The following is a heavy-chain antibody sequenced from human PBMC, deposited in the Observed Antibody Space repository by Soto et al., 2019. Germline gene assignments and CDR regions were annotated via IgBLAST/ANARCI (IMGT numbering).Heavy chain of an antibody. Sequence: GGSLRLSCAASGFTFSTYSMNWVRQAPGKGLEWVSYISSSSSTIYYADSVKGRFTISRENAKNSLYLQINSLREEDTAVYYCIGDGGATDWFDPWGQGTLVTVSS. J-gene: IGHJ5*02. CDR2: ISSSSSTI. CDR1: GFTFSTYS. V-gene: IGHV3-48*02. D-gene: IGHD1-26*01. CDR3: IGDGGATDWFDP.